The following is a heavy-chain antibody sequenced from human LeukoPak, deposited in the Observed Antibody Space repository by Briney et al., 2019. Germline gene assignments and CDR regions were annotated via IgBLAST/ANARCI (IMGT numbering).Heavy chain of an antibody. V-gene: IGHV3-33*01. CDR3: AAGEPYVY. J-gene: IGHJ4*02. D-gene: IGHD1-14*01. CDR1: GFTFTTYG. Sequence: GGSLRLSCAASGFTFTTYGVHWVRQAPGKGLEWVAIIWYDGSNKYYADSVKGRFTISRDNSENTLYLQMNSLRAEDTAVYFCAAGEPYVYWGQGALVTVSS. CDR2: IWYDGSNK.